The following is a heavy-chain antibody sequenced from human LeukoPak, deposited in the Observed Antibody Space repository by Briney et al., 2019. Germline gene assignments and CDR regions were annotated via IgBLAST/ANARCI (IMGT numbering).Heavy chain of an antibody. CDR2: ISSSGSTI. V-gene: IGHV3-48*03. CDR3: ARANYYDSADLGY. Sequence: GGSLRLSCAASGFTFSSYEMNWVRQAPGKGLEWVSYISSSGSTIYYAGSVKGRFTISRDNAKNSLYLQMNSLRAEDTAVYYCARANYYDSADLGYWGQGTLVTVSS. D-gene: IGHD3-22*01. J-gene: IGHJ4*02. CDR1: GFTFSSYE.